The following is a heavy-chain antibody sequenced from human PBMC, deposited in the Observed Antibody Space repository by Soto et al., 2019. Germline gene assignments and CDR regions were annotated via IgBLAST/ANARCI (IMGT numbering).Heavy chain of an antibody. V-gene: IGHV1-46*01. CDR2: INPSGGST. Sequence: CEASGESFTSYYMHWVRQSHRQGLEWMGIINPSGGSTSYAQKFQGRVTMTRDTSTSTVYMELSSLRSEDTAVYYCARDIVNSSGYYGLDYRGQAPLV. J-gene: IGHJ4*02. CDR3: ARDIVNSSGYYGLDY. CDR1: GESFTSYY. D-gene: IGHD3-22*01.